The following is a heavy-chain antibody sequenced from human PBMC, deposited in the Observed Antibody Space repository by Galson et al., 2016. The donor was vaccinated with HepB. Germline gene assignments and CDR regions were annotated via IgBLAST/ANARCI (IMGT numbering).Heavy chain of an antibody. CDR2: ISATGGST. V-gene: IGHV3-23*01. CDR3: AKSVEGKTMVGFAY. CDR1: GFTFRNYA. Sequence: SLRLSCAVSGFTFRNYAMSWVRQAPGKGLEWVSSISATGGSTYYADSVKGRFTISRDNSKNTLYLQMNSLIAEDTALYYCAKSVEGKTMVGFAYWGQGTLVTVSS. J-gene: IGHJ4*02. D-gene: IGHD4/OR15-4a*01.